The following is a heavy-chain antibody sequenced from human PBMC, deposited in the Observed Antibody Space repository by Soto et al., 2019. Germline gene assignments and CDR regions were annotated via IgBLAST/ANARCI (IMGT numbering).Heavy chain of an antibody. CDR3: SRLGYCSGGSCPRGQYNWFDP. D-gene: IGHD2-15*01. V-gene: IGHV3-15*01. J-gene: IGHJ5*02. CDR2: IKSKTDGGTT. CDR1: GFTFSNAW. Sequence: EVQLVESGGGLVKPGGSLRLSCAASGFTFSNAWMSWVRQAPGKGLEWVGRIKSKTDGGTTDYAAPVKGRFTISRDDSKNALYLQMNSLKTEDTSVYYCSRLGYCSGGSCPRGQYNWFDPWGQGTLVTVSS.